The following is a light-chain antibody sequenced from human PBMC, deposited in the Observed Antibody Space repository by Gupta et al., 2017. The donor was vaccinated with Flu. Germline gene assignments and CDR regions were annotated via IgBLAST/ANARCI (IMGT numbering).Light chain of an antibody. V-gene: IGKV1-16*02. CDR3: QQYNTYPPT. CDR2: AAS. CDR1: QGIRNY. Sequence: PSTLSASVGDTVTISCRASQGIRNYLAWYRQKPRKAPKLLIYAASSLHGGVPSKFSGSGSGTDFTLTINSLQPEDFATYYCQQYNTYPPTFGGGTRVDIK. J-gene: IGKJ4*01.